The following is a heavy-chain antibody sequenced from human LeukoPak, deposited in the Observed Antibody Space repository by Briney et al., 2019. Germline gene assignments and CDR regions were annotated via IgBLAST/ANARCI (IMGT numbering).Heavy chain of an antibody. CDR3: SLEGSSWYRYFQH. J-gene: IGHJ1*01. CDR2: IKQDGSEK. V-gene: IGHV3-7*05. D-gene: IGHD6-13*01. Sequence: GGSLRLSCAASGFTFSIYWMSWVRQAPGKGLEWVANIKQDGSEKYYVDSVKGRFTISRDNAKNSLYLQMNSLRAEDTAVYYSSLEGSSWYRYFQHWGQGTLVTVSS. CDR1: GFTFSIYW.